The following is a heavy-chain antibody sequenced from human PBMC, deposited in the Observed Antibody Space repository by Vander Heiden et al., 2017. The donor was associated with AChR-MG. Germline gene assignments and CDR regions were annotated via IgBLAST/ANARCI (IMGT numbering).Heavy chain of an antibody. CDR3: TRADTVVGAAYYFDF. V-gene: IGHV3-49*03. Sequence: EVQLVVSGGGLEQPGRSLRLSCRASGFDSADTGITWCLRAPGKGPEWVRAIRKKAFGGTREYAASVKDRFIISRDNSESNAYLQMNSLKTEDTAVYYCTRADTVVGAAYYFDFWDQGTLVTVSS. D-gene: IGHD1-26*01. CDR1: GFDSADTG. CDR2: IRKKAFGGTR. J-gene: IGHJ4*02.